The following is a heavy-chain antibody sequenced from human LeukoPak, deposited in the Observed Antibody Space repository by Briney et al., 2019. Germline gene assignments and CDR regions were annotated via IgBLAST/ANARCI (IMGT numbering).Heavy chain of an antibody. V-gene: IGHV4-38-2*02. CDR2: IYHSGTI. D-gene: IGHD6-13*01. CDR1: GYSVSSGYY. J-gene: IGHJ4*02. Sequence: SETLSLTCTVSGYSVSSGYYWGWIRQPPGKGLEWLASIYHSGTIYYNPSLKSRVTISVDTSKNQFSLKLTSVTAADTAVYYCARGLGRQQLVSPFDYWGQGTLVTVSS. CDR3: ARGLGRQQLVSPFDY.